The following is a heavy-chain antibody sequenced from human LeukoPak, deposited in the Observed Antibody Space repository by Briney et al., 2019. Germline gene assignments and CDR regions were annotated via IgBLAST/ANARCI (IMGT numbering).Heavy chain of an antibody. J-gene: IGHJ4*02. CDR3: ARGHYYDSSGYFLYYFDY. V-gene: IGHV1-2*02. D-gene: IGHD3-22*01. CDR1: GYTFTGYY. Sequence: GASVKVSCKASGYTFTGYYTHWVRQAPGQGLEWMGWINPNSGGTNYAQKFQGRVTMTRDTSISTAYMELSRLRSDDTAVYYCARGHYYDSSGYFLYYFDYWGQGTLVTVSS. CDR2: INPNSGGT.